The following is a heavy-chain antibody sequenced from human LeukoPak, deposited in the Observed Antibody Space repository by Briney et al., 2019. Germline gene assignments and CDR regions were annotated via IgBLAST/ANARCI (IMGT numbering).Heavy chain of an antibody. CDR3: ARGGDTAMVYYFDY. J-gene: IGHJ4*02. V-gene: IGHV3-7*01. Sequence: PGGSLRFSGAASGFTYSSYWMSWVRQAPGKGLEWVANIKQDGSEKYYVDSVKGRFTISRDNAKNSLYLQMNSLRAEDTAVYYCARGGDTAMVYYFDYWGQGTLVTVSS. CDR2: IKQDGSEK. D-gene: IGHD5-18*01. CDR1: GFTYSSYW.